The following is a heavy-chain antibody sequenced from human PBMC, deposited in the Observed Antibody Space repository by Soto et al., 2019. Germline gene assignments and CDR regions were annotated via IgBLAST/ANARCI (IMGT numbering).Heavy chain of an antibody. V-gene: IGHV3-30-3*01. J-gene: IGHJ3*01. D-gene: IGHD1-26*01. CDR3: ARRSPSSGIYFNDAFDF. CDR2: ISYDGGSK. Sequence: QVQLVESGGGVVQPGWSLRLACAASGFTFSSYAMHWVRQAPGKGLEWVAVISYDGGSKTYADSVKGRFTISRDNSKNTLSLQMMSLKGEDTAVYYCARRSPSSGIYFNDAFDFWGQGTMVTVSS. CDR1: GFTFSSYA.